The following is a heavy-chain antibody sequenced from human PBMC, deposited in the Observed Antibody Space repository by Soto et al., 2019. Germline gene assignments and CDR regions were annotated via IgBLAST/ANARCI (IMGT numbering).Heavy chain of an antibody. CDR1: GYTFTSYG. V-gene: IGHV1-18*01. Sequence: QVQLVQSGAEVKKPGASVKVSCKASGYTFTSYGISWVRQAPGQGLEWMGWISAYNGNTNYAQKLQGRVTMTTDTSTSTAYMELRSLRSDDTAVYYCARKVSYYDFWGGNWFDPWGQGTLVTVSS. J-gene: IGHJ5*02. CDR3: ARKVSYYDFWGGNWFDP. CDR2: ISAYNGNT. D-gene: IGHD3-3*01.